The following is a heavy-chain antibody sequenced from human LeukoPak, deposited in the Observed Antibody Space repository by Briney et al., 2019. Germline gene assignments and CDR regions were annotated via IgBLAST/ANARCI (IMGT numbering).Heavy chain of an antibody. CDR2: MNPNSGNT. J-gene: IGHJ4*02. CDR1: GYTFTSYD. V-gene: IGHV1-8*01. D-gene: IGHD3-9*01. CDR3: ARGTRGDILTGYSLGY. Sequence: ASVKVSCKASGYTFTSYDINWVRQATGQGLEWMGWMNPNSGNTGYAQKFQGRVTMTRNTSISIAYMEMSSLRSEDTAVYYCARGTRGDILTGYSLGYWGQGTLVTVSS.